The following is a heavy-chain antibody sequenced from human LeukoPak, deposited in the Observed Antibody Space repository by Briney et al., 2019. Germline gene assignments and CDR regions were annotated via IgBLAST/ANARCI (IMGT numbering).Heavy chain of an antibody. Sequence: GGSLRLSCAASGFTFSSYSMNWVRQAPGEGLEWVSYISSSSSTIYYADSVKGRFTISTDNSKNSLYMQMHSLRAEDTAVYYCARDLRTWLALDYWGHGTLVTVSS. D-gene: IGHD2-8*01. V-gene: IGHV3-48*04. J-gene: IGHJ4*01. CDR1: GFTFSSYS. CDR3: ARDLRTWLALDY. CDR2: ISSSSSTI.